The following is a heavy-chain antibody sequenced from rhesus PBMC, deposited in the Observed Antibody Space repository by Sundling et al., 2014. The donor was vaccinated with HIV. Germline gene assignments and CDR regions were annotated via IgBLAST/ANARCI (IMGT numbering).Heavy chain of an antibody. J-gene: IGHJ5-1*01. CDR1: GASITDSYF. CDR2: IYGNGGSV. D-gene: IGHD3-3*01. Sequence: QVQLQEAGPGLVKSSETLSLTCTVSGASITDSYFWTWIRQSPGKGLEWIGHIYGNGGSVNYNPSLTSRVTISTDTSKNLVALTLRSVTVADKAVYYCARGPPVFGLLMDVWGPGVLVTVSS. V-gene: IGHV4-106*01. CDR3: ARGPPVFGLLMDV.